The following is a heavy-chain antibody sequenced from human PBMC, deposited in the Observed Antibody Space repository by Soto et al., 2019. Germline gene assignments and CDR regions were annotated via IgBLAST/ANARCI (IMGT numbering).Heavy chain of an antibody. J-gene: IGHJ4*02. Sequence: EVQLVESGGDSVQPGGSLRLSCAASGFTFSTYWMHWVPQAPGEGLVWVSRIKGDGSSTSSADSMEGRFTISRDNAKNTGYLHMNSLRADYTAVYYCARGAFQNYYLEYRGQGTLVNVSS. CDR2: IKGDGSST. D-gene: IGHD3-3*02. CDR1: GFTFSTYW. V-gene: IGHV3-74*01. CDR3: ARGAFQNYYLEY.